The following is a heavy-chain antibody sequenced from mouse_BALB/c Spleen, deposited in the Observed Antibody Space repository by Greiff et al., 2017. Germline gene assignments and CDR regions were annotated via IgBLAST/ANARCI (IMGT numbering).Heavy chain of an antibody. Sequence: EVKLEESGGGLVKPGGSLKLSCAASGFTFSSYAMSWVRQSPEKRLEWVAEISSGGSYTYYPDTVTGRFTISRDNATNTLYLEMSSLRSEDPAMYYCARDGNYAYWGQGTLVTVSA. CDR3: ARDGNYAY. J-gene: IGHJ3*01. V-gene: IGHV5-9-4*01. D-gene: IGHD2-1*01. CDR1: GFTFSSYA. CDR2: ISSGGSYT.